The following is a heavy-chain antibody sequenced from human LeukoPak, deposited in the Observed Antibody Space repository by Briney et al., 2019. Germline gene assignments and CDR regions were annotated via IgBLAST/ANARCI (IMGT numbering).Heavy chain of an antibody. J-gene: IGHJ4*02. CDR1: GFTFSSYS. CDR2: ISSSSSYI. V-gene: IGHV3-21*01. Sequence: GGPLRLSCAASGFTFSSYSMNWVRQAPGKGLEWVSSISSSSSYIYYADSVKGRFTIARDNAKNSLYLQMNSLRAEDTAVYYCARVKGYGDDDYWGQGTLVTVSS. CDR3: ARVKGYGDDDY. D-gene: IGHD4-17*01.